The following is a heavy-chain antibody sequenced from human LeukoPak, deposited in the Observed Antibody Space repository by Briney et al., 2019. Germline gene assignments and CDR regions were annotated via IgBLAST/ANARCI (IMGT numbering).Heavy chain of an antibody. CDR1: GFTFSSYW. D-gene: IGHD6-19*01. CDR2: IKPLGDGE. CDR3: ARDPKGGSGWSYYYYGMDV. V-gene: IGHV3-7*01. Sequence: PGGSLRLSCAASGFTFSSYWMTWVRQAPGKGLEWVANIKPLGDGEYYVDSLKGRFIISRDNAKNSLYLQMNSLRAEDTAVYYCARDPKGGSGWSYYYYGMDVWGQGTTVTVSS. J-gene: IGHJ6*02.